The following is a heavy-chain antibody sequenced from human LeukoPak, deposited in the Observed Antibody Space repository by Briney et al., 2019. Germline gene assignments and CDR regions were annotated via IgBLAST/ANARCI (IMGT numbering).Heavy chain of an antibody. CDR1: GGSISSYY. J-gene: IGHJ4*02. CDR2: IYYSGST. D-gene: IGHD2-8*01. Sequence: PSETLSLTCTVSGGSISSYYWSWIRQPPGKGLEWMGYIYYSGSTNYNPSLKSRVTMSVDTSKNQFSLKLSSVTAADTAVYYCARMAYCTNGVCYGFDYWGQGTLVTVSS. CDR3: ARMAYCTNGVCYGFDY. V-gene: IGHV4-59*01.